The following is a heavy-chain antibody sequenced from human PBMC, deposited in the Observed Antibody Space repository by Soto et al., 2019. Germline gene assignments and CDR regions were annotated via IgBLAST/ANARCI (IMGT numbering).Heavy chain of an antibody. Sequence: QVQLVQSGAEVKKPGASVKVSCKASCYTFTSYGISWVRQAPGQGLEWRGWISAYNGNTNYAQKLQGSATMTTDTSTSTAYMELRSLSSDDTAVYYCARQEGYSIPPTTVYYYDMYVWGQGTTVTVSS. CDR2: ISAYNGNT. D-gene: IGHD6-13*01. CDR1: CYTFTSYG. J-gene: IGHJ6*02. CDR3: ARQEGYSIPPTTVYYYDMYV. V-gene: IGHV1-18*01.